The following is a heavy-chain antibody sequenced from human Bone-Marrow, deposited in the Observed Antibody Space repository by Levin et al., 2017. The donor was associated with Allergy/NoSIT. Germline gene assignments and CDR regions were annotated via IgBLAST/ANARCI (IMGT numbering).Heavy chain of an antibody. V-gene: IGHV2-5*02. CDR3: THGVVAPTAY. J-gene: IGHJ4*02. D-gene: IGHD1-26*01. Sequence: SLTTTGVNVGWIRQPPGKALEWLALIYWDDEKRYSPSLKNRLTITKDTSKNQVVLTMTNMDPVDTATYYCTHGVVAPTAYWGQGILVTVSS. CDR1: SLTTTGVN. CDR2: IYWDDEK.